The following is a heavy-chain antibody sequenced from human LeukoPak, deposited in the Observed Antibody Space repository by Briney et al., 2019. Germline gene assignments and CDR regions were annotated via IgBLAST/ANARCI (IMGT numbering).Heavy chain of an antibody. J-gene: IGHJ4*02. V-gene: IGHV1-69*05. CDR3: ARAEREQLAQWDY. Sequence: SVKVSCKASGGTFSSYAISWVRQAPGQGLEWMGRIIPISGTANYAQKFQGRVTITTDESTSTAYMELSSLRSEDTAVYYCARAEREQLAQWDYWGQGTLVTVSS. CDR2: IIPISGTA. CDR1: GGTFSSYA. D-gene: IGHD6-6*01.